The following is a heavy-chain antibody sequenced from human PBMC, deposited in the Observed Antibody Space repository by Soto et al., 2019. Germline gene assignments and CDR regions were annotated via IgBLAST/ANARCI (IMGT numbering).Heavy chain of an antibody. Sequence: GGSLRLSCAASGFIFKMYWMHWVRQSPGKGLVWISRIYNDGTYSDYADSVRGRFTISRDNVNDTLYLQMNNLRAEDSGLYYCTRGPRPISTGTGAYWGQGTQVT. D-gene: IGHD3-10*01. CDR1: GFIFKMYW. J-gene: IGHJ4*02. CDR3: TRGPRPISTGTGAY. CDR2: IYNDGTYS. V-gene: IGHV3-74*01.